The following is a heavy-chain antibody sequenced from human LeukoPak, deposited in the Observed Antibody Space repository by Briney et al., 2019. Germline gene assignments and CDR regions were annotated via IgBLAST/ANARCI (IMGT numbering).Heavy chain of an antibody. V-gene: IGHV4-59*01. CDR2: IYYSGST. D-gene: IGHD6-6*01. CDR1: GGSLSSYY. CDR3: ARASSSSSALYYYYYYMDV. Sequence: SETLSLTCTVSGGSLSSYYWSWIRQPPGKGLEWIGYIYYSGSTNYNPSPKSRVTISVDTSKTQFSLKLSSVTAADTAVYYCARASSSSSALYYYYYYMDVWGKGTTVTVSS. J-gene: IGHJ6*03.